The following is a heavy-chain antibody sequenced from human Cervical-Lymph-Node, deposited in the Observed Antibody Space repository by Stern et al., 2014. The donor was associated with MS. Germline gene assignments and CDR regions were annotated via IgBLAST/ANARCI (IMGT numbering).Heavy chain of an antibody. J-gene: IGHJ1*01. D-gene: IGHD1-26*01. V-gene: IGHV1-2*02. Sequence: VQLLESGAEVKKPGASVKVSCTASGYTFTDYYVHWVRQAPGQGLEWMGSINPHSGAPNYAQKFQGRVTLTRDTSISTAYMELSSLRSDDTALYYCARLYTGSYYSSFQHWGQGTLVTVSS. CDR2: INPHSGAP. CDR1: GYTFTDYY. CDR3: ARLYTGSYYSSFQH.